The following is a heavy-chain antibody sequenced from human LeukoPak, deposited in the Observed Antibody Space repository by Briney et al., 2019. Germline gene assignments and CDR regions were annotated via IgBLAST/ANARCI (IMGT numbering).Heavy chain of an antibody. J-gene: IGHJ4*02. CDR1: GFTFSSYA. CDR3: AKGRCSSTTCPFDY. Sequence: PGGSLRLSCAASGFTFSSYAMSWVRQAPGKGLEWVSVISASGGSTYYADSVKGRFTISRDNSKNTLYLQMNSLRAEDTAVYYCAKGRCSSTTCPFDYWGQGTLFTVSS. V-gene: IGHV3-23*01. D-gene: IGHD2-2*01. CDR2: ISASGGST.